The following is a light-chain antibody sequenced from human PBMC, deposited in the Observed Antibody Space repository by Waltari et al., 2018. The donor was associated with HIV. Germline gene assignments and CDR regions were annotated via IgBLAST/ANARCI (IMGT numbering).Light chain of an antibody. J-gene: IGKJ1*01. CDR2: GAS. V-gene: IGKV3-20*01. CDR3: QQYGNSQA. CDR1: QIVSSSY. Sequence: IVLPQPPGTLSLSPGERATLSCSASQIVSSSYLAWYQQKPGQAPRLLIYGASSRATGIPDRFSGSGSGTDFTLTISRLEPEDFAVYYCQQYGNSQAFGQGTKVEIK.